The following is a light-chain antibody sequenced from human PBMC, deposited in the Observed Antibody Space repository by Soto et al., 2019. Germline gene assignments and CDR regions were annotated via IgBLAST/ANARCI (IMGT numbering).Light chain of an antibody. V-gene: IGKV3-15*01. J-gene: IGKJ1*01. Sequence: EIVMTQSPATLSVSPGERATLSCRASQSVSSNLAWYQQRPGQAPRLLIYRASTRATGIPARFSGSGSGTEFTLTISSLQSEDFAVYYCQQYHNLWTFGQGTKVEIK. CDR2: RAS. CDR3: QQYHNLWT. CDR1: QSVSSN.